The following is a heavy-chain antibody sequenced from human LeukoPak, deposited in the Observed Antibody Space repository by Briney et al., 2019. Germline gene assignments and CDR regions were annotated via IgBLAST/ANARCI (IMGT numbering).Heavy chain of an antibody. Sequence: SQTLSLTYALSGDSVSNNSAAWNWIRQSPSRGLEWLGRTYYRSKWYNDYAVSVKSRITINPDTSKNQFSLQLNSVTPEDTAVYYCARVDWSSGWYYFDYWGQGTLVTVSS. D-gene: IGHD6-19*01. J-gene: IGHJ4*02. CDR1: GDSVSNNSAA. V-gene: IGHV6-1*01. CDR3: ARVDWSSGWYYFDY. CDR2: TYYRSKWYN.